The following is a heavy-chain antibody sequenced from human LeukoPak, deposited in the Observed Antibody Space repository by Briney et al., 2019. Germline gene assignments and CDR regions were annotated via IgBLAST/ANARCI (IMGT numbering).Heavy chain of an antibody. CDR1: GGSFSGYY. CDR2: INHSGST. Sequence: PLETLSLTCAVYGGSFSGYYWSWIRQPPGKGLEWIGEINHSGSTNYNPSLKSRVTISVDTSKNQFSLKLSSVTAADTAVYYCARGGGLRYFDWLIRGYYYYGMDVWGQGATVTVSS. J-gene: IGHJ6*02. V-gene: IGHV4-34*01. CDR3: ARGGGLRYFDWLIRGYYYYGMDV. D-gene: IGHD3-9*01.